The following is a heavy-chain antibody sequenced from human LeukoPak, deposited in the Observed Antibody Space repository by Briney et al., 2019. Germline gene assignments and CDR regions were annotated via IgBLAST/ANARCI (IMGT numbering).Heavy chain of an antibody. J-gene: IGHJ5*02. CDR1: GFTFSSYW. CDR3: ARIVPAAIVVSWFDP. V-gene: IGHV3-7*01. CDR2: IKQDGSEK. D-gene: IGHD2-2*02. Sequence: QSGGSLRLSCAASGFTFSSYWMSWVRQAPGKGLEWVANIKQDGSEKYYVDSVKGRFTISRDNAKNSLYLQINSLRAEDTAVYYCARIVPAAIVVSWFDPWGQGTLVTVSS.